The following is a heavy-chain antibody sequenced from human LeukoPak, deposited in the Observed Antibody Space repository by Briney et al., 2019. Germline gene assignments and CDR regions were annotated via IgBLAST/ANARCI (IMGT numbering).Heavy chain of an antibody. V-gene: IGHV4-34*01. CDR3: ARHGAHYYSGSGSYYTTAFDS. J-gene: IGHJ4*02. D-gene: IGHD3-10*01. CDR2: IYYSGTT. CDR1: GGSFSGYY. Sequence: SETLSLTCAVYGGSFSGYYWNWIRQPPGKGLEWIASIYYSGTTYYNPSLKSRVTISVDTSKNQFSLKLTSVTAADTAVYYCARHGAHYYSGSGSYYTTAFDSWGQGTLVTVSS.